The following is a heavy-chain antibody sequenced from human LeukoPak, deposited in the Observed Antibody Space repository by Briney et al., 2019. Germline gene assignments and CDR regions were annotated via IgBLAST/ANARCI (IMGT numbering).Heavy chain of an antibody. V-gene: IGHV4-39*01. J-gene: IGHJ4*02. D-gene: IGHD3-22*01. CDR2: IYYSGST. CDR3: ARSFVYDSRGGSGYFDY. CDR1: DGSISSSSYY. Sequence: PSETLSLTCTVSDGSISSSSYYWGWIRQPPGKGLEWIGSIYYSGSTYYNPSLKSRVTLSVDTSKNQFSVKLSSVTAADTAMYYCARSFVYDSRGGSGYFDYWGQGTLVTVSS.